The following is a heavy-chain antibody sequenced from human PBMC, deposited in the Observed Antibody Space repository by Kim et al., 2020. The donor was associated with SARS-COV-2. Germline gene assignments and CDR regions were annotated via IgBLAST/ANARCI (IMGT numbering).Heavy chain of an antibody. CDR2: IGTAGDT. D-gene: IGHD2-8*01. CDR3: VRLGLMDAFDI. Sequence: GGSLRLSCAASGFTFSSYDMHWVRQATGKGLEWVSAIGTAGDTYYPGSVKGRFTISRENAKNSLYLQMNSLRAGDTAVYYCVRLGLMDAFDIWGQGTMVTVSS. V-gene: IGHV3-13*01. J-gene: IGHJ3*02. CDR1: GFTFSSYD.